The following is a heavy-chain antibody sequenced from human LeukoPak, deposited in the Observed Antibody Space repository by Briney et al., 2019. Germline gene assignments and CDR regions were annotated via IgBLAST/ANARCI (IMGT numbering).Heavy chain of an antibody. J-gene: IGHJ5*02. V-gene: IGHV1-69*02. CDR3: ARGVGATSHWFDP. CDR2: IIPILGIA. D-gene: IGHD1-26*01. Sequence: SVKVSCKASGGTFSSYTISWVRQAPGQGLEWMGRIIPILGIANYAQRFQGRVTITADKSTSTAYMELSSLRSEDTAVYYCARGVGATSHWFDPWGQGTLVTVSS. CDR1: GGTFSSYT.